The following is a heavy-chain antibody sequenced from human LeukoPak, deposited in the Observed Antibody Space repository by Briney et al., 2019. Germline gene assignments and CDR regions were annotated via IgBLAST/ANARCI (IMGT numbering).Heavy chain of an antibody. CDR3: ARERTLTSCYDY. Sequence: GASVKVSCKASGYTFTGYYMHWVRQAPGLGREWMGWINPNSGGTNYAQKFQGRVTMTRDTSISTAYMELSRLGSDDTAVYYCARERTLTSCYDYWGQGTLVTVSS. D-gene: IGHD2-15*01. J-gene: IGHJ4*02. CDR2: INPNSGGT. CDR1: GYTFTGYY. V-gene: IGHV1-2*02.